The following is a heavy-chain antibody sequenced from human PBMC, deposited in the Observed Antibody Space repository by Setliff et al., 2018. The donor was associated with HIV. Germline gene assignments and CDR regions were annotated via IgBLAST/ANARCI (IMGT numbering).Heavy chain of an antibody. Sequence: SVKVSCKASGGAFISHTFTWVRQAPGQGLEWMGRIIPILGIPNYAQNFQGRLTISADKSTRTAYLELSSLRSDDTAVYYCATDCAVVGGTGSLDSWGQGTLVTVSS. V-gene: IGHV1-69*04. CDR1: GGAFISHT. J-gene: IGHJ4*02. D-gene: IGHD1-26*01. CDR3: ATDCAVVGGTGSLDS. CDR2: IIPILGIP.